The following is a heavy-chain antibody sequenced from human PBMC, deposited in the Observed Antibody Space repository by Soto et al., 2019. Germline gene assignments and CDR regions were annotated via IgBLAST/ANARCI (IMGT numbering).Heavy chain of an antibody. D-gene: IGHD2-15*01. CDR1: GFTFRDYY. Sequence: GGSLRLSCAASGFTFRDYYMTRIRQAPGKGLEWVSYISSSGTGIYYPDSVKGRFTISRDNAKNSLFLQMNSLRAEDTAIYYCARAYSDAFDIWGQGTMVTVSS. V-gene: IGHV3-11*01. J-gene: IGHJ3*02. CDR2: ISSSGTGI. CDR3: ARAYSDAFDI.